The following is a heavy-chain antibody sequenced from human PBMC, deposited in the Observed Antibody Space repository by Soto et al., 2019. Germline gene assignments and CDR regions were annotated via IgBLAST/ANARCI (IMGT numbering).Heavy chain of an antibody. J-gene: IGHJ4*02. CDR1: GFTFSNYA. V-gene: IGHV3-23*01. Sequence: EVQLLESGGGLVQPGRSLRLSCAASGFTFSNYAMSWVRQAPGQGLDWVSAISGSGGTTYYADSVKGRFTISRDNSKNTLFLQMNSLGAEDAAVYYCAKFFVETGSNSGWPWSFHYWAREPWSPSPQ. D-gene: IGHD6-25*01. CDR2: ISGSGGTT. CDR3: AKFFVETGSNSGWPWSFHY.